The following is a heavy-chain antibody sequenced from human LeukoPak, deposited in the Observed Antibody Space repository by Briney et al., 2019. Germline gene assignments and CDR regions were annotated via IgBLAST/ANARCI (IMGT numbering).Heavy chain of an antibody. J-gene: IGHJ6*03. Sequence: SETLSLTCTVSGGSISSSSYYWSWIRQPPGKGLEWIGEISHSGSTNYNPSLKSRVTISVDTSKNQFSLKLSSVTAADTAVYYCASVRRRRLTYYYDSSGYNMDVWGKGTTVTVSS. CDR2: ISHSGST. CDR1: GGSISSSSYY. D-gene: IGHD3-22*01. V-gene: IGHV4-39*07. CDR3: ASVRRRRLTYYYDSSGYNMDV.